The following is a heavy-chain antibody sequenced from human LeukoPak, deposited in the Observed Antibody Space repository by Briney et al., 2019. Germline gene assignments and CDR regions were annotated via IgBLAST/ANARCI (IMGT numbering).Heavy chain of an antibody. D-gene: IGHD2-15*01. CDR2: INNDGSST. V-gene: IGHV3-74*01. CDR3: ARVKGRAASNYYYGMDV. J-gene: IGHJ6*02. Sequence: GGSLRLSCAASGFIFSDHWMHWVRQAPGKGLVWLSRINNDGSSTIYADSVKDRFTFSRDNAENTLFLEMSSLRAEDTAVYYCARVKGRAASNYYYGMDVWGQGTTVTVSS. CDR1: GFIFSDHW.